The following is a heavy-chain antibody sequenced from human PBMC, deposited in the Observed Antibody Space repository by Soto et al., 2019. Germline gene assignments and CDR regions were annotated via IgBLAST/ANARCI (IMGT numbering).Heavy chain of an antibody. CDR1: GFSLTSSGVS. V-gene: IGHV2-5*01. D-gene: IGHD3-10*01. CDR3: AQRVGSLGSFDY. J-gene: IGHJ4*02. Sequence: SGPTLVNPTQTVTLTCTFSGFSLTSSGVSVGWIRQPPGKALEWLAFIYWNGDTRYRPSLQSRLTTTKDNSKKQVVLTMTNMDPLDTATYYCAQRVGSLGSFDYWGQGILVTVSS. CDR2: IYWNGDT.